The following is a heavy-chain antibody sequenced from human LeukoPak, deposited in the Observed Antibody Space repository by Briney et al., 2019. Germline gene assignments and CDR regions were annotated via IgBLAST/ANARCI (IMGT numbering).Heavy chain of an antibody. V-gene: IGHV3-21*04. CDR1: GFTFSSYS. CDR3: ARGSRVAGTFDY. CDR2: ISSSSSYI. D-gene: IGHD6-19*01. J-gene: IGHJ4*02. Sequence: GGSLRLSCAPSGFTFSSYSMNWVRQAPGKGLEWVSSISSSSSYIYYADSVKGRFTISRDNAKNSLYLQMNSLRAEDTAVYYCARGSRVAGTFDYWGQGTLVTVSS.